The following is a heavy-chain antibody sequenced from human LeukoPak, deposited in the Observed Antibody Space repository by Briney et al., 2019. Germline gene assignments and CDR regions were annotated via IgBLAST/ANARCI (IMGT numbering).Heavy chain of an antibody. Sequence: ASVKVSCKASGYTFTGYYMHWVRQAPGQGLEWMGWINPNSGGTNYAQKFRGRVTMTRDTSISTAYMELSRLRSDDTAVYYCARGGEPAYYYYYMDVWGKGTTVTISS. CDR3: ARGGEPAYYYYYMDV. CDR2: INPNSGGT. V-gene: IGHV1-2*02. J-gene: IGHJ6*03. CDR1: GYTFTGYY. D-gene: IGHD2-21*01.